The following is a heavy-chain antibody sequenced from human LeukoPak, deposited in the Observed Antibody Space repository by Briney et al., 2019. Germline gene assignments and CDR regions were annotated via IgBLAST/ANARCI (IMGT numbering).Heavy chain of an antibody. V-gene: IGHV3-11*03. Sequence: GGSLRLSCAASGFTFSDYYMSWIRQAPGKGLEWVSYISSSNSYTNYADSVKGRFYADPVKGRFTISRDNAKNSLYLQMNSLRAEDTAVYYCASLTYYFDSSDYYPGYFQHWGQGTLVTVSS. J-gene: IGHJ1*01. CDR1: GFTFSDYY. D-gene: IGHD3-22*01. CDR3: ASLTYYFDSSDYYPGYFQH. CDR2: ISSSNSYT.